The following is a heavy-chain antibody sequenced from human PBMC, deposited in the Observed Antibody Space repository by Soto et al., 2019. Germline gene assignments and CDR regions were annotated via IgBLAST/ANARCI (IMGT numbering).Heavy chain of an antibody. D-gene: IGHD2-2*01. CDR1: GFTFSSYA. V-gene: IGHV3-23*01. Sequence: GGSLRLSCTASGFTFSSYAMSWVRQAPGKGLEWVSSINGGGGTTNYADSVKGRFTISRDNSKNTLYLQMNSLRAEDTAVYFCAKVICTSNCYDYWGQGT. CDR2: INGGGGTT. CDR3: AKVICTSNCYDY. J-gene: IGHJ4*02.